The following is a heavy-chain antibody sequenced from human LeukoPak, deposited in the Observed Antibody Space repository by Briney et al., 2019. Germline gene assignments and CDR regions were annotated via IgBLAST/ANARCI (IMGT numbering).Heavy chain of an antibody. Sequence: GGSLRLSCAASGFTFSSYGMSWVRQAPGKGLEWVSAISGSGGSTYYADSVKGRFTISRDNSKNTLYLQMNSLRAEDTAVYYCAKDGFGELPKSRYYYYYMDVWGKGTTVTISS. CDR1: GFTFSSYG. CDR3: AKDGFGELPKSRYYYYYMDV. V-gene: IGHV3-23*01. J-gene: IGHJ6*03. D-gene: IGHD3-10*01. CDR2: ISGSGGST.